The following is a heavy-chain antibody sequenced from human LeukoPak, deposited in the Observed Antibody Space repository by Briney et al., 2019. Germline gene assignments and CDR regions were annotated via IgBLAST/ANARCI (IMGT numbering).Heavy chain of an antibody. CDR1: GYTFTSYG. J-gene: IGHJ4*02. V-gene: IGHV1-18*01. CDR2: ISAYNGNT. Sequence: ASVKVSCKASGYTFTSYGISWVRQAPGQGLEWMGWISAYNGNTNYAQKLQGRVTMTTDTSTSTAYMELRSLRSDDTAVCYCARDEGYDSSGFPSDYWGQGTLVTVSS. D-gene: IGHD3-22*01. CDR3: ARDEGYDSSGFPSDY.